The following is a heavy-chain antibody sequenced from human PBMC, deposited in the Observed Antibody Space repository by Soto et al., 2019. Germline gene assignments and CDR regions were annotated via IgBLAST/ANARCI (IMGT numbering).Heavy chain of an antibody. J-gene: IGHJ4*02. Sequence: QVQLVESGGGVVQPGRSLRLSCAASGFTFSSYGMHWVRQAPGKGLEWVAVISYDGSNKYYADSVKGRFTISRDNSKNTLYLQMNSLRAEDTAVYYCAKDRTDSSGYPHDYWGQGTLVTVSS. CDR3: AKDRTDSSGYPHDY. CDR1: GFTFSSYG. CDR2: ISYDGSNK. D-gene: IGHD3-22*01. V-gene: IGHV3-30*18.